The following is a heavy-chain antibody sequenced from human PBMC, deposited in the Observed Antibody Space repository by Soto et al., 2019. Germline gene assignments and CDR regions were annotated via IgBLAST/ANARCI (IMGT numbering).Heavy chain of an antibody. CDR1: GYSFTTHA. V-gene: IGHV1-3*04. Sequence: RASVKVSCKASGYSFTTHAMIWVRQAPGQRPGWMGWINTGNGNARYSPKFQGRVNITRDTSASTAYMELSSLKSEDTAVYYCARGEQLYHYYYGMDVWGQGSTVTVSS. CDR3: ARGEQLYHYYYGMDV. J-gene: IGHJ6*02. CDR2: INTGNGNA.